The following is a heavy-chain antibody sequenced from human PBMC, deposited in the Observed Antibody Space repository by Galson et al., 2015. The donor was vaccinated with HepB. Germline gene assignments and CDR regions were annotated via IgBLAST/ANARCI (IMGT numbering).Heavy chain of an antibody. Sequence: ALSLGCAASGFLFGSYTMSWVRQGPGEGLERVSYITSSSSTTYYSASVKGRFTVSRDYAKKSLYLQMSSLRGDDTAVYYCVRDATFTSTWYNDYWGQGTLLTVSS. CDR3: VRDATFTSTWYNDY. D-gene: IGHD6-13*01. J-gene: IGHJ4*02. V-gene: IGHV3-48*01. CDR1: GFLFGSYT. CDR2: ITSSSSTT.